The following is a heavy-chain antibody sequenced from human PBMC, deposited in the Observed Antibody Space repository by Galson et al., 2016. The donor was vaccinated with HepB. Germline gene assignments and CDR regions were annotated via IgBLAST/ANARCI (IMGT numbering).Heavy chain of an antibody. J-gene: IGHJ4*02. V-gene: IGHV3-74*01. D-gene: IGHD5-24*01. CDR3: ARDFQFSVDS. CDR2: MNADGSQI. CDR1: RFGFREYW. Sequence: SLRLSCAASRFGFREYWVQWIRQAPGKGLEWVSRMNADGSQIVYADSVRGRFTISRDNAKNILYLQMNSLRAEDTAVYFCARDFQFSVDSWGQGTLVTVSS.